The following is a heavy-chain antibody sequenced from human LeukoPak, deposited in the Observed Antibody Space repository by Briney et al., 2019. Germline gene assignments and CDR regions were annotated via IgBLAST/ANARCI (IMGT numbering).Heavy chain of an antibody. CDR1: GYTFTSYY. V-gene: IGHV1-46*01. J-gene: IGHJ4*02. D-gene: IGHD3-16*02. Sequence: ASVKVSCKASGYTFTSYYIHWVRQAPGQGLEWMGIINPSGGSAFYTQKFQGRVTMTRDMSTSTVYMDLSSLTSEDTAVYYCATGGVIATAYYAYWGQGTLVIDSS. CDR2: INPSGGSA. CDR3: ATGGVIATAYYAY.